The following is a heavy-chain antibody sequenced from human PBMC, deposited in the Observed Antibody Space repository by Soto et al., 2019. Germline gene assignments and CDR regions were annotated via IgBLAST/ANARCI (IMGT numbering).Heavy chain of an antibody. V-gene: IGHV4-39*01. CDR1: GGSISTSNYY. CDR3: ARNSNTAMVTIE. CDR2: IYFLGKT. J-gene: IGHJ4*02. D-gene: IGHD5-18*01. Sequence: QLQLQESGPGLVKPSETLSLTCTVSGGSISTSNYYWGWIRQPPGQGLEWIGSIYFLGKTYYNPSLKSRVTISEDTSKNQFSLSLRSVTAADTAVYYCARNSNTAMVTIEWGQGTLVTVSS.